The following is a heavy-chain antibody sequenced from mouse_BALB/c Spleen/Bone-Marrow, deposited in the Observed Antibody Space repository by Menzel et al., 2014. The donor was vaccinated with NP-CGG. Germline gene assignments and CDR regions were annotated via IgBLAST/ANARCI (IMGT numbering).Heavy chain of an antibody. V-gene: IGHV1-85*01. D-gene: IGHD2-4*01. CDR3: ARRVYYDYDGGAWFAY. J-gene: IGHJ3*01. Sequence: QVQLKHSGAELVKPGASVKLSCKASGYTFTSYDINWVRQRPEQGLEWIGWIFPGDGSTKYNEKFKGKATLTTDKSSSTAYMQLSRLTSEDSAVYFRARRVYYDYDGGAWFAYWGQGTLVTVSA. CDR2: IFPGDGST. CDR1: GYTFTSYD.